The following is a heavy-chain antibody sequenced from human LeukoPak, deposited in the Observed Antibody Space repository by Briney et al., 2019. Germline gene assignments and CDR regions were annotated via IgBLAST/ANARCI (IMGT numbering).Heavy chain of an antibody. CDR3: TKTGGPWD. Sequence: GGSLRLSCAASGFTYVNHAMSWVRQAPGKGLEWVSVIYSDGTSYYADSVKARFSISRDNSKNTLYLQMNSLRVEDTAMYYCTKTGGPWDWGQGTLVTVSS. CDR2: IYSDGTS. D-gene: IGHD7-27*01. V-gene: IGHV3-53*01. J-gene: IGHJ4*02. CDR1: GFTYVNHA.